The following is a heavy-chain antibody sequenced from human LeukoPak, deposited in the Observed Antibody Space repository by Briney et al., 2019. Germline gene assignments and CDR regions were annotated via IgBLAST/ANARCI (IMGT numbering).Heavy chain of an antibody. Sequence: SETLSHTCTVSGDSITNYYWSWIRQSDGKGLEWIGRIYGSGSTNYNPSLKSRVTMSVDTSKNQFSLQLTSVTAADTAIYYCARYRVVPAAMDVWGHGTTVTVSS. J-gene: IGHJ6*02. D-gene: IGHD2-2*01. CDR3: ARYRVVPAAMDV. CDR1: GDSITNYY. CDR2: IYGSGST. V-gene: IGHV4-4*07.